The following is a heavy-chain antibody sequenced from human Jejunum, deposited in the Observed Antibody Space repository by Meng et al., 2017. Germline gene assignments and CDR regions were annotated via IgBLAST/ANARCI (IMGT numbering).Heavy chain of an antibody. D-gene: IGHD3-10*01. Sequence: GGSLRLSCVASGISFSTSGMHWVRQAPGKGLEWVAMIWSDGSKEYYADSVNGRFTVSRDNSRNTVYLQMDSLRADDTAVFYCARDRGVRDLDHWGQGTLVTSPQ. CDR2: IWSDGSKE. CDR1: GISFSTSG. CDR3: ARDRGVRDLDH. V-gene: IGHV3-33*01. J-gene: IGHJ4*02.